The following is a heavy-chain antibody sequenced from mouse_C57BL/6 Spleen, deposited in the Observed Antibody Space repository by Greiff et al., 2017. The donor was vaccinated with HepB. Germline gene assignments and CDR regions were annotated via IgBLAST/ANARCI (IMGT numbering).Heavy chain of an antibody. D-gene: IGHD2-3*01. CDR1: GYSFTGYY. CDR2: INPSTGGT. V-gene: IGHV1-42*01. J-gene: IGHJ4*01. CDR3: AGWLLGAMDY. Sequence: EVQRVESGPELVKPGASVKISCKASGYSFTGYYMNWVKQSPEKSLEWIGEINPSTGGTTYNQKFKAKATLTVDKSSSTAYMQLKSLTSEDSAVYYCAGWLLGAMDYWGQGTSVTVSS.